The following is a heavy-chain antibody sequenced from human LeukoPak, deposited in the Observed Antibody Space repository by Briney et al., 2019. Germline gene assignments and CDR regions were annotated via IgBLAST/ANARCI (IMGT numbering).Heavy chain of an antibody. Sequence: TGGSLRLSCAASGFIFRRYSMHWVRQAPGKGLEWVSYISSSSSTIYYADSVKGRFTISRDNAKKSLYLQMNSLRDEDTAEYYCARCYYVYGDLRFFDYWGQGTLVTVSS. CDR1: GFIFRRYS. D-gene: IGHD4-17*01. J-gene: IGHJ4*02. CDR3: ARCYYVYGDLRFFDY. CDR2: ISSSSSTI. V-gene: IGHV3-48*02.